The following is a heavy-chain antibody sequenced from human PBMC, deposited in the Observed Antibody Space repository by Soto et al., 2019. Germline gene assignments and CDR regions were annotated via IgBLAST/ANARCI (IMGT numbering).Heavy chain of an antibody. Sequence: SETLSLTCTVSGGSISSYYWSWIRQPPGKGLEWIGYIYYSGSTDYNPSLKSRVTISVDTSKNQFSLKLSSVTAADTAVYYCARHNPPRRIAVAGTKSLFDYWGQGTLVTVSS. V-gene: IGHV4-59*08. CDR2: IYYSGST. D-gene: IGHD6-19*01. CDR1: GGSISSYY. J-gene: IGHJ4*02. CDR3: ARHNPPRRIAVAGTKSLFDY.